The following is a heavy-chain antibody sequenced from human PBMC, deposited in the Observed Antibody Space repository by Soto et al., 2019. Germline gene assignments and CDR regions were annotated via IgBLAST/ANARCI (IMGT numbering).Heavy chain of an antibody. J-gene: IGHJ4*02. Sequence: PSETLSLTCTVSGGSISSYYWSWIRQPPGKGLEWIGYIYYSGSTNYNPSLKSRVTISVDTSKNQFSLKLSSVTAADTAVYYCARVVDNWNYLFDYWGQGTLVTVSS. CDR3: ARVVDNWNYLFDY. CDR1: GGSISSYY. V-gene: IGHV4-59*01. CDR2: IYYSGST. D-gene: IGHD1-7*01.